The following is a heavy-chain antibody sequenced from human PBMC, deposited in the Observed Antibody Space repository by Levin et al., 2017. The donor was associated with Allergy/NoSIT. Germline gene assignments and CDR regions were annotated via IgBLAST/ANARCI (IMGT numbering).Heavy chain of an antibody. D-gene: IGHD3-22*01. Sequence: ASVKVSCKASGGTFSSYTISWVRQAPGQGLEWMGRIIPILGIANYAQKLQGRVTITADKSTSTAYMELSSLRSEDTAVYYCAREIGTYYYDSSAEGDAFDIWGQGTMVTVSS. CDR1: GGTFSSYT. V-gene: IGHV1-69*04. J-gene: IGHJ3*02. CDR2: IIPILGIA. CDR3: AREIGTYYYDSSAEGDAFDI.